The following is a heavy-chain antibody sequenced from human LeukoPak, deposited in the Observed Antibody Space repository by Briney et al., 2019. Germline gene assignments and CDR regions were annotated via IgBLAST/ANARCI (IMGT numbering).Heavy chain of an antibody. V-gene: IGHV4-34*01. CDR1: GGSFSGFY. CDR3: AGAVVRGVISDY. CDR2: IHHSGST. Sequence: SETLSLTCAVYGGSFSGFYWSWIRQPPGKGLEWIGEIHHSGSTNYNPSLKSRVTISVDTSKNQFSLKLRSVTAADTAVYYCAGAVVRGVISDYWGQGTLVTVSS. D-gene: IGHD3-10*01. J-gene: IGHJ4*02.